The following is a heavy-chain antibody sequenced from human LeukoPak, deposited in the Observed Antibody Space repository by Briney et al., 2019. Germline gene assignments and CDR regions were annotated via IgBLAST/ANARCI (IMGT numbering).Heavy chain of an antibody. D-gene: IGHD2-15*01. CDR1: GFTFSSYR. CDR2: IKQDGSEK. J-gene: IGHJ5*02. Sequence: GGSLRLSWAVSGFTFSSYRMSWVRQAPGKGLEWVANIKQDGSEKYYVDSVKGRFTISRDNSKNTQYLQMNSLRAEDTAVYYCAKGGSVVVAAGWFNPWGQGTLVTVSS. CDR3: AKGGSVVVAAGWFNP. V-gene: IGHV3-7*01.